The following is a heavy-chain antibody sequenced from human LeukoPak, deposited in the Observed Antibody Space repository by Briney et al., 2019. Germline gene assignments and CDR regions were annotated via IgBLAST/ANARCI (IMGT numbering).Heavy chain of an antibody. CDR3: ARGPFCSGGDCRDDAFDI. J-gene: IGHJ3*02. CDR1: GGPFSGYY. V-gene: IGHV4-34*01. Sequence: SETLSLTCAVSGGPFSGYYWTWVRQPPGQGLEWIGEIHHSGNTKYNTSLNDRATISLNTSNNQVYLTLISVTAADTAVYYCARGPFCSGGDCRDDAFDIWGQGTMVTVSS. D-gene: IGHD2-21*02. CDR2: IHHSGNT.